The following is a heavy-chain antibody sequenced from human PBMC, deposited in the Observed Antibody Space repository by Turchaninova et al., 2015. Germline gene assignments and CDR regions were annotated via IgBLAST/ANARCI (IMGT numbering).Heavy chain of an antibody. V-gene: IGHV3-74*03. D-gene: IGHD3-22*01. CDR3: TRTYYVDI. CDR2: IDGNGRTT. CDR1: EFTFSSYW. J-gene: IGHJ4*02. Sequence: EVQLVESGGGLVQPGGSLRLSCEASEFTFSSYWMPWVRQSPGKGLAWVSRIDGNGRTTTYADAVKGRFTSTRDNAKNTLYMQMNSLRAEDTAVYYCTRTYYVDIWGQGTLVAVSS.